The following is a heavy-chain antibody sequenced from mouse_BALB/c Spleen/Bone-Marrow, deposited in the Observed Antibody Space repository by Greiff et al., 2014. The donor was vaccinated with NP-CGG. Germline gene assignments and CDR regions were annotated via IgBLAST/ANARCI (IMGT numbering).Heavy chain of an antibody. J-gene: IGHJ4*01. CDR2: IWAGGST. D-gene: IGHD2-3*01. V-gene: IGHV2-9*02. CDR1: GFSLTSYG. Sequence: QVQLKESGPGLVAPSQSLSITCPVSGFSLTSYGVHWVRQPPGKGLEWLGIIWAGGSTNYNSALMSRLSISKDNSKSQVFLKMNSLQTDDTAMYYCAREDGYFHYYAVDYWGQGTSVTVSS. CDR3: AREDGYFHYYAVDY.